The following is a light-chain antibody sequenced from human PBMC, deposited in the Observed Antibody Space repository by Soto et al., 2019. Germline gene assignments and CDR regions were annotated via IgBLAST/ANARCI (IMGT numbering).Light chain of an antibody. CDR2: GAS. CDR1: QSVSSSY. V-gene: IGKV3-20*01. J-gene: IGKJ4*01. CDR3: QQYGSSSLT. Sequence: EIVLTQSPGTLSLSPGERATLSCRASQSVSSSYLAWYQQKPGQAPRLLIYGASARATGIPDWFSGSGSGTDFTLSTSRLEPEDFAVYYCQQYGSSSLTFGGGTKVEIK.